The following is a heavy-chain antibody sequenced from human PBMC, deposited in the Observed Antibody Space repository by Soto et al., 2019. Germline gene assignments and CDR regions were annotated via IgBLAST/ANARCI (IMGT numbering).Heavy chain of an antibody. D-gene: IGHD2-21*02. CDR2: INHSGTI. CDR3: ARADRTLVTSYGLDV. CDR1: GGSFSGFY. V-gene: IGHV4-34*02. J-gene: IGHJ6*02. Sequence: QVQIQQWGAGLLKPSETLSLTCAVSGGSFSGFYWTWIRQPPGEGLEWIGEINHSGTINFNPSLRSRLTISLDSSKKHFSLKLTSLTAADAAVYYCARADRTLVTSYGLDVWGQGTTLTVSS.